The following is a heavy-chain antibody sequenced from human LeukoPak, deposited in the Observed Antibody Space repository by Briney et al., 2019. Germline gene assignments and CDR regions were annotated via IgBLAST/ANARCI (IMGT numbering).Heavy chain of an antibody. CDR1: GFTFSSYA. D-gene: IGHD5-24*01. Sequence: PGGSLRLSCAASGFTFSSYAMSWVRQAPGKGLEWVSGVSGSDGSTYYADSVKGRFTISRDNSKNTLYLQMNSLRAEDTAVYYCTKGSERWLQSFFDYWGQGTLVTVSS. CDR3: TKGSERWLQSFFDY. V-gene: IGHV3-23*01. CDR2: VSGSDGST. J-gene: IGHJ4*02.